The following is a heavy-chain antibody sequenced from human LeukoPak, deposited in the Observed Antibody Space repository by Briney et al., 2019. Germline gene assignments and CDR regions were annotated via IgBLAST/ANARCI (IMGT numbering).Heavy chain of an antibody. CDR2: ISTDESST. J-gene: IGHJ4*02. CDR3: AGGSIVVAGTSNSLDY. Sequence: GGSLRLSCAASGFTFSSYWMHWVRQDPGKGLEWVSRISTDESSTWYADSVKGRFTISRDNAKNTLYLQMNSLRAEDTAVYYCAGGSIVVAGTSNSLDYSGQGTLVTGSS. D-gene: IGHD6-19*01. CDR1: GFTFSSYW. V-gene: IGHV3-74*01.